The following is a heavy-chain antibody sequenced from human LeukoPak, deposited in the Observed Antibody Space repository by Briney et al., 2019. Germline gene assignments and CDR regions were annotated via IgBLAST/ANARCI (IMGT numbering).Heavy chain of an antibody. Sequence: GGSLRLSCAASGFTFSSYAMSWVRQAPGKGLEWVSAISGSGGSTYYADSVKGRFTISRDNSKNTLYLQMNSLRAEDTAVYYCAKDFASYDILTGYLDYRGQGTLVTVSS. CDR2: ISGSGGST. CDR3: AKDFASYDILTGYLDY. CDR1: GFTFSSYA. D-gene: IGHD3-9*01. V-gene: IGHV3-23*01. J-gene: IGHJ4*02.